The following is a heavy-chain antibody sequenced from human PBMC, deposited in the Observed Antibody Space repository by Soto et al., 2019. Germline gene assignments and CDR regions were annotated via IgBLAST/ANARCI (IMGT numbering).Heavy chain of an antibody. CDR2: ISSSGSTI. J-gene: IGHJ5*02. CDR3: ARDNYDFWSGYYGRYNWFDP. Sequence: PGGSLRLSCAASGFTFSSYEMNWVRQAPGKGLEWVSYISSSGSTIYYADSVKGRFTISRDNAKNSLYLQMNGLRAEDTAVYYCARDNYDFWSGYYGRYNWFDPWGQGTLVTVXS. D-gene: IGHD3-3*01. V-gene: IGHV3-48*03. CDR1: GFTFSSYE.